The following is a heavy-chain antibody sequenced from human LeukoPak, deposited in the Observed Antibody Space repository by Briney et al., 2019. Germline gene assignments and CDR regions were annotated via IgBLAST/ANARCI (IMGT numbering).Heavy chain of an antibody. V-gene: IGHV3-21*01. J-gene: IGHJ4*02. CDR3: ARALWERRSSAYFDY. Sequence: KPGGSLTLSCAASGFTFSTYIMNWVRQTPGKGLEWVSSIVTSTSYIYYADSVKGRFTISRDNAKNSLYLEMNSLRAEDTAVYYCARALWERRSSAYFDYWGQGTLVTVSS. CDR1: GFTFSTYI. D-gene: IGHD1-26*01. CDR2: IVTSTSYI.